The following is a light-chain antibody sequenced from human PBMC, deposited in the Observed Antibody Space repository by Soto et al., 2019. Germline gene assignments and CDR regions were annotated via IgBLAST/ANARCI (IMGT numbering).Light chain of an antibody. CDR3: QQDYNLPWT. Sequence: EIVMTQSPATLSLSPGDRATLSYRASQFISSNYLSWYQQKPGQAPRLLIYGASTRATGIPDRFSGSGSETDFTLTISSLQPEDFAVYYCQQDYNLPWTFGHGTKVEIK. V-gene: IGKV3D-7*01. CDR1: QFISSNY. CDR2: GAS. J-gene: IGKJ1*01.